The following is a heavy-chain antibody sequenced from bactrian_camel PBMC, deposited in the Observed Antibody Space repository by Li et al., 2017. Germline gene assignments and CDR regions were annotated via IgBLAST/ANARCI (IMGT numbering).Heavy chain of an antibody. J-gene: IGHJ4*01. CDR1: GFTSNTCG. Sequence: HVQLVESGGGLVQPGGSLRLSCTARGFTSNTCGMGWYRQAAGKQREWVSSISTDGTTGYEDSVKGRFTISKDKAKDTLYLQMNSLKSEDTALYYCVTGLTHYMYWGQGTQVTVS. V-gene: IGHV3S53*01. CDR3: VTGLTHYMY. CDR2: ISTDGTT. D-gene: IGHD2*01.